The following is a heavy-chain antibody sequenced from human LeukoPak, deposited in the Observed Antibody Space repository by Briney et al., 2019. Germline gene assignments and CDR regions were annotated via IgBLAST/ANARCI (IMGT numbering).Heavy chain of an antibody. D-gene: IGHD2-21*01. Sequence: KPSETLSLTCTVSGGSISSYHWIWIRQPPGKGLEWIGYNHYSGSTNYNPSLKSRVTTSVDTSKKQFSLKLRSVTAADTAVYYCARSVSWGLLVRDDAFDIWGQGTMVTVSS. CDR3: ARSVSWGLLVRDDAFDI. V-gene: IGHV4-59*08. CDR2: NHYSGST. CDR1: GGSISSYH. J-gene: IGHJ3*02.